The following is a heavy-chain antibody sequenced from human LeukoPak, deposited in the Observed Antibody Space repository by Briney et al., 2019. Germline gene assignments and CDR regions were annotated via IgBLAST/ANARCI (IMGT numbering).Heavy chain of an antibody. V-gene: IGHV4-59*08. D-gene: IGHD6-25*01. J-gene: IGHJ3*02. CDR1: GGSISSYY. CDR3: ARHGSRAFDI. CDR2: IYYSGST. Sequence: SETLSLTCTVSGGSISSYYWSWLRQPPGKGLEWIGCIYYSGSTNYNSSLKSRVTISVDTPKKQFSLKLRSVTAADTAVYYCARHGSRAFDIWGQGTMVTVSS.